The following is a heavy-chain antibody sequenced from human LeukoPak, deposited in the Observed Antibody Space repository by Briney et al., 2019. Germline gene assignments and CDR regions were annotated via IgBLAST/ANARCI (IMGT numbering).Heavy chain of an antibody. CDR2: IKHDGSEK. Sequence: GGSLRLSCAASGFIFTNYFMSWVRQAPGKGLEWVASIKHDGSEKYYVDSVRGRFTISRDNTMSSLYLQMSSLRAEDTAVYYCAKVFYGDYGIRYYFDYWGQGTLVTVSS. D-gene: IGHD4-17*01. J-gene: IGHJ4*02. CDR1: GFIFTNYF. V-gene: IGHV3-7*01. CDR3: AKVFYGDYGIRYYFDY.